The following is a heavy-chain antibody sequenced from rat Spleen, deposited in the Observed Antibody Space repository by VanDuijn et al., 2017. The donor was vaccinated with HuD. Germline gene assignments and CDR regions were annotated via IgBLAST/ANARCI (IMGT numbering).Heavy chain of an antibody. V-gene: IGHV3-1*01. CDR3: TREGAY. J-gene: IGHJ3*01. CDR2: ISYSGST. Sequence: EVQLQESGPGLVKPSQSLSLTCSVTGYSITSNYWGWIRKFPGNKMEWMGYISYSGSTSYNPSLKSRISITRDTSKNQFFLQLNSVTTEDTATYYCTREGAYWGQGTLVTVSS. D-gene: IGHD1-11*01. CDR1: GYSITSNY.